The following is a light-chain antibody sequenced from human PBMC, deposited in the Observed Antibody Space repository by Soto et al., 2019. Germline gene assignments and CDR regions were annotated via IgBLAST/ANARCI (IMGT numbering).Light chain of an antibody. Sequence: IQMTQSPSTLSGSVGDRVTITCRASQTISSWLAWYQQKPGKAPRLLIYKASTLEIGVPSRFSGSGSGTEFTLTISSLQPDDVAIYYCQQYNDYSWTFGQGTKVDIK. CDR1: QTISSW. CDR2: KAS. CDR3: QQYNDYSWT. V-gene: IGKV1-5*03. J-gene: IGKJ1*01.